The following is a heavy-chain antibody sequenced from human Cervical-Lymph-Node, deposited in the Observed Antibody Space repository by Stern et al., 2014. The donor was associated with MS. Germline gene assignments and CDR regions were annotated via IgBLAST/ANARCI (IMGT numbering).Heavy chain of an antibody. CDR3: AKGPFSSIWNTWFDL. D-gene: IGHD6-13*01. V-gene: IGHV3-9*01. Sequence: QLVESGGGLVQPGRSLRLSCVASGFTFDDYAMHWVRRAPGKGLEWVSGISWNSVTVTYADSLRGRVTISRDNTKNSLYLQMSSLRNEDTAFYYCAKGPFSSIWNTWFDLWGQGTLVTVSS. CDR2: ISWNSVTV. J-gene: IGHJ5*02. CDR1: GFTFDDYA.